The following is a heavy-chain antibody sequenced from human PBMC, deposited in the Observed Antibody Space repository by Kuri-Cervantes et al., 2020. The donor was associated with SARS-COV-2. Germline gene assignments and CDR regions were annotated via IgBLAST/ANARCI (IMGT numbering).Heavy chain of an antibody. CDR2: ISYDGSNK. V-gene: IGHV3-30*04. CDR1: GFTVSSYA. D-gene: IGHD1-26*01. J-gene: IGHJ4*02. CDR3: ARTGGSYYLFDY. Sequence: GGSLRLSCAASGFTVSSYAMHWVRQAPGKGLEWVALISYDGSNKFYADSVKGRFTISRDNSKNTLYLQMNSLRAEDTAVYYCARTGGSYYLFDYWGQGTLVTVSS.